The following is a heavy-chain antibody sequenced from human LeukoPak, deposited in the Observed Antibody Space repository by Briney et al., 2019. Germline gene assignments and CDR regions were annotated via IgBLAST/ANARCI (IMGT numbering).Heavy chain of an antibody. J-gene: IGHJ4*02. Sequence: PGGSLRLSCAASGFTFSSYEMNWVRQAPGKGLEWVSYNSVKGRFTISRDNSKNTLSLKMNSLRAEDTAVYYCAKDSGNRGYYDYVWGSRPFDFWGQGTLVSVSS. D-gene: IGHD3-16*01. CDR1: GFTFSSYE. V-gene: IGHV3-48*03. CDR3: AKDSGNRGYYDYVWGSRPFDF.